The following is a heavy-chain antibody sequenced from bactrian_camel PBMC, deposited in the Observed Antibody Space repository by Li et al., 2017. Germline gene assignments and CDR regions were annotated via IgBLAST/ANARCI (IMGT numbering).Heavy chain of an antibody. CDR3: KTNCMPLGNYWFLSDSGY. V-gene: IGHV3S53*01. CDR2: YTTGST. Sequence: QVQLVESGGGSVQAGGSLKLSCAASADAGTRLCMGWFRQSPGKERAWVAGYTTGSTRYADSVKGRFAIWQDNAKDTVYLQMSSLKPEDTAAYSCKTNCMPLGNYWFLSDSGYWGQGTQVTVS. D-gene: IGHD2*01. CDR1: ADAGTRLC. J-gene: IGHJ6*01.